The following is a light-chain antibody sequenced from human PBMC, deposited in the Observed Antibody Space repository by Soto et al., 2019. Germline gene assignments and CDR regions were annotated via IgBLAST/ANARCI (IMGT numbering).Light chain of an antibody. V-gene: IGKV3-20*01. CDR1: QSVSSSY. J-gene: IGKJ1*01. CDR3: QPYCSSPLT. Sequence: EIVLTQSPGTLSLSPGERATLSCRASQSVSSSYLAWYQQKPGQAPRLLIYGASSRATGIPDRFSGSGSGTDFTLTISRLEPEDFAVYFCQPYCSSPLTFGQRNKGEIK. CDR2: GAS.